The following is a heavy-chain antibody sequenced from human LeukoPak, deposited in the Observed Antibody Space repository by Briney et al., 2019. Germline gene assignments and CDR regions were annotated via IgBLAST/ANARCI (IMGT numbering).Heavy chain of an antibody. Sequence: SETLSLTCAVYGGSFSGYYWSWIRQPPGKGLEWIGEINHSGSTNYNPSLKSRVTISVDTSKNQFSLKLSSVTAADTAVYYCAREYDYVWGSYRFYYFDYWGQGTLVTVSS. D-gene: IGHD3-16*02. J-gene: IGHJ4*02. V-gene: IGHV4-34*01. CDR2: INHSGST. CDR1: GGSFSGYY. CDR3: AREYDYVWGSYRFYYFDY.